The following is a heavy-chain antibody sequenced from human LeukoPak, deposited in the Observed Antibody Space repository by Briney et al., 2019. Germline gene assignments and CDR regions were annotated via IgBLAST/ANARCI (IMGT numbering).Heavy chain of an antibody. CDR1: GGSISSYY. V-gene: IGHV4-59*01. CDR3: ARSGQQLSWYFDL. Sequence: SETLSLTCTVSGGSISSYYWSWIRQPPGKGLEGIGYIYYSGSTNYNPSLKSRVTISVDTSKNQFSLKLSSVTAADTAVYYCARSGQQLSWYFDLWGRGTLVTVSS. D-gene: IGHD6-13*01. J-gene: IGHJ2*01. CDR2: IYYSGST.